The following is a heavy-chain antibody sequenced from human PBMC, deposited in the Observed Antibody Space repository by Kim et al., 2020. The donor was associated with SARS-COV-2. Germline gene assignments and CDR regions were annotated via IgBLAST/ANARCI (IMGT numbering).Heavy chain of an antibody. D-gene: IGHD3-10*01. CDR1: GYTFTSYG. CDR3: ARDLGGITMVRGVIIFCDY. CDR2: ISAYNGNT. Sequence: ASVKVSCKASGYTFTSYGISWVRQAPGQGLEWMGWISAYNGNTNYAQKLQGRVTMTTDTSTSTAYMELRSLRADDTAGYYCARDLGGITMVRGVIIFCDYWGQGTLVTGAS. V-gene: IGHV1-18*01. J-gene: IGHJ4*02.